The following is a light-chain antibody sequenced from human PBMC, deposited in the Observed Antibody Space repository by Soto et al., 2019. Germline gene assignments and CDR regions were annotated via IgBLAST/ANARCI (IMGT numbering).Light chain of an antibody. Sequence: QSVLTQPPSASACLGASVTLTCTLSSGYSNYKVDWYQQRPGKGPRFVMRVGTGEIVGSKGDGIPDRFSVLGSGLNRYLTIKNIQEEDESDYHCGADHGSGSNFVVFGGGTKLTVL. CDR1: SGYSNYK. V-gene: IGLV9-49*01. J-gene: IGLJ2*01. CDR3: GADHGSGSNFVV. CDR2: VGTGEIVG.